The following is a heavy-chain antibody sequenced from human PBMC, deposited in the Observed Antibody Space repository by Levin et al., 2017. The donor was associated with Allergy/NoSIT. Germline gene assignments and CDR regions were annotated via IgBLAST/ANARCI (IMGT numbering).Heavy chain of an antibody. Sequence: SCSASGFSFSSSPMHWVRQAPGQGLEHVSAIDSNGRSIDYAGSVKGRFTISRDNSKNTLDLQMSSLRTEDTAMYYCVKSTMFRGGIFDHWGQGTVVTVSS. CDR3: VKSTMFRGGIFDH. CDR2: IDSNGRSI. J-gene: IGHJ4*02. D-gene: IGHD3-10*01. V-gene: IGHV3-64D*06. CDR1: GFSFSSSP.